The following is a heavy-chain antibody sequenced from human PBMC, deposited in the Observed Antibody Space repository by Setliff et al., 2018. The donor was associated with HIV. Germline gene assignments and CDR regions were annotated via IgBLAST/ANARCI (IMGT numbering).Heavy chain of an antibody. CDR3: ARDVREVGGGSYADY. V-gene: IGHV4-39*07. CDR2: IYYSGST. J-gene: IGHJ4*02. CDR1: GASISSSSYY. D-gene: IGHD1-26*01. Sequence: PSETLSLTCTVSGASISSSSYYWDWIRQPPGKGLEWIGRIYYSGSTYYNPSLKRRVTISVDTSKNQFSLKLSSVTAADTAVYYCARDVREVGGGSYADYWGQGTLVTVSS.